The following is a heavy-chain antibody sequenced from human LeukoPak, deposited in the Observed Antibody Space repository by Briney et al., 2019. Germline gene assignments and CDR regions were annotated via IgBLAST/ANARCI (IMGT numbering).Heavy chain of an antibody. J-gene: IGHJ5*02. CDR2: MNPNSGNT. Sequence: ASVKVSRKASGYTFTSYDISWVRQATGQGLEWMGWMNPNSGNTGYAQKFQGRVAMTRNTSISTAYMELSSLRSEDTAVYYCARGRKLKLGYRSSTSCYRYWFDPWGQGTLVTVSS. CDR1: GYTFTSYD. V-gene: IGHV1-8*01. D-gene: IGHD2-2*01. CDR3: ARGRKLKLGYRSSTSCYRYWFDP.